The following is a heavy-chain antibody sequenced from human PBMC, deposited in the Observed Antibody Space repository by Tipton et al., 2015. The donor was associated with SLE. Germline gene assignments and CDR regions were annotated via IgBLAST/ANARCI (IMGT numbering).Heavy chain of an antibody. CDR1: GGSFSGYY. D-gene: IGHD2-15*01. J-gene: IGHJ3*02. CDR3: ARGKGIVVARDAFDI. V-gene: IGHV4-34*01. CDR2: INHSGST. Sequence: TLSLTCAVYGGSFSGYYWSWIRQHPGKGLEWIGEINHSGSTNYNPSLKSRVTISVDTSKNQFSLTLSSVTAADTAVYYCARGKGIVVARDAFDIWSQGTMATVS.